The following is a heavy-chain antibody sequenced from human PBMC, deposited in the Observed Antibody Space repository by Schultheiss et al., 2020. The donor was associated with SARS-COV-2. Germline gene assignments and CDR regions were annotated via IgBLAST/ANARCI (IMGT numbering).Heavy chain of an antibody. CDR2: ISSSGSTI. CDR1: GFTFSNYE. J-gene: IGHJ4*02. D-gene: IGHD1-26*01. Sequence: GGSLRLSCAASGFTFSNYEMNWVRQAPGKGLEWVSYISSSGSTIYYADSVKGRFTISRDNAKNSLYLQMNSLRAEDTAVYYCARAGRQWEPTFDYWGQGTLVTVSS. CDR3: ARAGRQWEPTFDY. V-gene: IGHV3-48*03.